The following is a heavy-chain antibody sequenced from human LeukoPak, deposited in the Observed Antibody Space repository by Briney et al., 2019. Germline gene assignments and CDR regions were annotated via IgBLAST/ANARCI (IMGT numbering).Heavy chain of an antibody. D-gene: IGHD5-18*01. V-gene: IGHV3-11*06. CDR2: FSPTGYT. J-gene: IGHJ4*02. Sequence: GGSLRLSCAASGFTFSDFYMSWIRQAPGKGLEWFSYFSPTGYTNYSDSVKGRFTISRDNTKKSMYLQMNSLRVEDTAVYFCASGTEYNYDPFDDWGQGTLVTVSS. CDR3: ASGTEYNYDPFDD. CDR1: GFTFSDFY.